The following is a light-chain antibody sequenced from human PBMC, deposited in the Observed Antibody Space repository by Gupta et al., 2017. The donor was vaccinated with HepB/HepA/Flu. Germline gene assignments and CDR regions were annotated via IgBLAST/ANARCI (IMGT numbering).Light chain of an antibody. CDR1: QGTSSW. J-gene: IGKJ4*01. CDR2: TAS. V-gene: IGKV1-12*02. CDR3: QQANSFPSLT. Sequence: DIQMTQSPSSVSASVGDRVTITCRASQGTSSWLAWYQQKPGKAPKLLIYTASSLQSGVPSRFSGSGSGTDFSLTISSLQPEDFATYYCQQANSFPSLTFGGGTKVEIK.